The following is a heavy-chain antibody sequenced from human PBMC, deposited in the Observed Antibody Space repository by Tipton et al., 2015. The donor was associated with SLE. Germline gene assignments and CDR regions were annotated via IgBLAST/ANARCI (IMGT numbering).Heavy chain of an antibody. V-gene: IGHV3-33*06. CDR3: AKEEPMTTVKGYYFDY. J-gene: IGHJ4*02. CDR2: IWYDGSNK. CDR1: GFTFSSYG. Sequence: SGFTFSSYGMHWVRQAPGKGLEWVAVIWYDGSNKYYADSVKGRFTISRDNSKNTLYLQMNSLRAEDTAVYYCAKEEPMTTVKGYYFDYWGQGTLVTVSS. D-gene: IGHD4-17*01.